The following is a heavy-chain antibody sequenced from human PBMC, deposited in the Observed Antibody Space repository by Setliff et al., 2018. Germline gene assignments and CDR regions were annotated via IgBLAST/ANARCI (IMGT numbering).Heavy chain of an antibody. CDR3: ARDNRRIAAAGTDDWFDP. J-gene: IGHJ5*02. D-gene: IGHD6-13*01. V-gene: IGHV3-48*04. CDR1: GFTFSSYS. CDR2: ISSSSSTI. Sequence: GGSLRLSCAASGFTFSSYSINWVRQAPGKGLEWVSYISSSSSTIYYADSVKGRFTISRDNAKNSLYLQMNSLRAEDTAVYYCARDNRRIAAAGTDDWFDPWGQGTLVTVSS.